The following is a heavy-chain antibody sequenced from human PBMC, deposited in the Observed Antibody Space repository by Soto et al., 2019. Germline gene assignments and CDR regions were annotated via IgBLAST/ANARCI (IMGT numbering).Heavy chain of an antibody. J-gene: IGHJ5*02. CDR2: IYPGDSDT. CDR1: GYSFTSYW. V-gene: IGHV5-51*01. CDR3: PSTSIATAGKDYNWFDP. D-gene: IGHD6-13*01. Sequence: GESLKISCKGSGYSFTSYWIGWVRQMPGKGLEWMGIIYPGDSDTRYSPSFQGQVTISADKSISTAYLQWSSLKASDTAMYYCPSTSIATAGKDYNWFDPWGQGTLVTVSS.